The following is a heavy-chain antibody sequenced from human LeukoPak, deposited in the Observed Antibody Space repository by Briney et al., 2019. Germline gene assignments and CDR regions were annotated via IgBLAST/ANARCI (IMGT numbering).Heavy chain of an antibody. CDR3: ARLVPSYDILTGYYLHYFDY. V-gene: IGHV3-21*04. CDR2: ISSSSSYI. Sequence: PGGSLRLSCAASGFTFSSYSMNWVRQAPGKGLEWVSSISSSSSYIYYADSVKGRFTISRDNAKNSLYLQMNSLRAEDTAVYYCARLVPSYDILTGYYLHYFDYWGQGTLVTVSS. D-gene: IGHD3-9*01. J-gene: IGHJ4*02. CDR1: GFTFSSYS.